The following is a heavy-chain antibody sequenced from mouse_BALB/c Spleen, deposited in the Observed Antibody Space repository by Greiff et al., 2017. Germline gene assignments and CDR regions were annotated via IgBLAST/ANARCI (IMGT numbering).Heavy chain of an antibody. D-gene: IGHD4-1*01. CDR3: ANNWYAMDY. Sequence: QVQLQQSGAELAKPGASVKMSCKAPGYTFTSYWMHWVKQRPGQGLEWIGYINPSTGYTEYNQKFKNKATLTADKSSSTAYMQLSSLTSEDSAVYYCANNWYAMDYWGQGTSGTVSS. CDR1: GYTFTSYW. J-gene: IGHJ4*01. CDR2: INPSTGYT. V-gene: IGHV1-7*01.